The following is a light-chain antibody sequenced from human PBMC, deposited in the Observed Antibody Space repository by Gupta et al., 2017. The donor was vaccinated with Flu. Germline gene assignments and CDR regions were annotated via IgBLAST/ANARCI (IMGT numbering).Light chain of an antibody. Sequence: DIQMTQSPSTLSASVGDRVTITCRASQSIDTWLAWYQQKPGKAPNLLIYKGSNLQSWVPSRFSGSGAGTQFTLTISSLQPDDCATYYCQQYKSFWTFGQGTKVEVK. V-gene: IGKV1-5*03. CDR1: QSIDTW. CDR2: KGS. CDR3: QQYKSFWT. J-gene: IGKJ1*01.